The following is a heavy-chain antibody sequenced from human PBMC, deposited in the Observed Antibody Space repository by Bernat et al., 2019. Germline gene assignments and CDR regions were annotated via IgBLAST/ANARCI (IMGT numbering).Heavy chain of an antibody. J-gene: IGHJ6*02. CDR2: ISGSGGST. V-gene: IGHV3-23*01. D-gene: IGHD6-19*01. CDR3: AKEIAGAGRYDGMDV. CDR1: GFTFSSYA. Sequence: EVQLLESGGGLVQPGGSLRLSCAASGFTFSSYAMSWVRQAPGKGLELVSAISGSGGSTYYADSVKGRFNISRDNSKNALYLQMNSLRAEDTAVYYGAKEIAGAGRYDGMDVWGQGTTVTVSS.